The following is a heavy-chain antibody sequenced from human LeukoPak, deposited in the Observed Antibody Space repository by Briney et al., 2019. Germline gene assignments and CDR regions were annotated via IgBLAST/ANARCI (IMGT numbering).Heavy chain of an antibody. D-gene: IGHD3-10*01. J-gene: IGHJ4*02. CDR3: ASENYGSGRLDY. CDR2: ISAYNGNT. Sequence: GASVKVSCKASGYTFTSYGISWVRQAPGQGLEWMGWISAYNGNTNYAQKFQGRVTMTRDTSISTAYMELRSLRSDDTAVYYCASENYGSGRLDYWGQGTLVTVSS. V-gene: IGHV1-18*01. CDR1: GYTFTSYG.